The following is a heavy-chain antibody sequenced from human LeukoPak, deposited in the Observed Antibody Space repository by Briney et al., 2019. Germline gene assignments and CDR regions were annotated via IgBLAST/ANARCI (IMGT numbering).Heavy chain of an antibody. J-gene: IGHJ4*02. CDR1: RGPFSGYY. CDR3: ARGRRSSSSTDY. D-gene: IGHD6-6*01. CDR2: IHHSGST. V-gene: IGHV4-34*01. Sequence: PSETLPLTCAVYRGPFSGYYWSWIRQPPGKGLEWIGEIHHSGSTNYNPSLKSRVTISVDPAKNQFSLKLSSVTAADTTVYYCARGRRSSSSTDYWGQGTLVTVSS.